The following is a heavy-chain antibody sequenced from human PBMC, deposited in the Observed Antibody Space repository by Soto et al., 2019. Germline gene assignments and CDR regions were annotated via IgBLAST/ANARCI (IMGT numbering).Heavy chain of an antibody. CDR2: IYYRGST. V-gene: IGHV4-31*03. J-gene: IGHJ4*02. CDR3: ARATYYYDSSGYQTSLFDY. Sequence: PSETLSLTCTVSGGSISSGTLYWSWLRQHLGKGLEWIGYIYYRGSTYYNPSLKSRVTISVYTSKSQFSLKLISVTAADTAVYYCARATYYYDSSGYQTSLFDYWGQGTLVTVSS. D-gene: IGHD3-22*01. CDR1: GGSISSGTLY.